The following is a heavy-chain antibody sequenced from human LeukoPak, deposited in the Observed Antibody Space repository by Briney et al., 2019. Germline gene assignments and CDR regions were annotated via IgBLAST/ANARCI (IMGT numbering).Heavy chain of an antibody. V-gene: IGHV3-15*01. CDR1: GFTFSNAW. J-gene: IGHJ4*02. Sequence: PGGSLRLSCAASGFTFSNAWMSWVRQAPGKGLEWVGRIKSKTDGGTTDYAAPVKGRFTISRDDSKNTLYLQMNSLKTEDTAVYYCTTEFLVVVINGLRGRDYWGQGTLVTVSS. D-gene: IGHD3-22*01. CDR2: IKSKTDGGTT. CDR3: TTEFLVVVINGLRGRDY.